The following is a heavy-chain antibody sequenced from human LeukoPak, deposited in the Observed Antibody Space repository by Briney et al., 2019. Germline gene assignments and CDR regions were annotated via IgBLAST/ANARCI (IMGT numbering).Heavy chain of an antibody. D-gene: IGHD2-15*01. CDR1: GFTFSDYY. CDR3: AKGSGSSCYSPCDY. V-gene: IGHV3-23*01. CDR2: ICANDGNT. J-gene: IGHJ4*02. Sequence: GGSLRLSCAASGFTFSDYYMSWIRQAPGKGLEWVSVICANDGNTYYADAVKGRFTISRDNSKDTLYLQMDSLRAEDTAVYYCAKGSGSSCYSPCDYWGQGILVTVSS.